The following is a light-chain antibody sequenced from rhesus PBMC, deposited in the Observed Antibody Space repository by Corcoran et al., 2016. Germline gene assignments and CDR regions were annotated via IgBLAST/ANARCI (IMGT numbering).Light chain of an antibody. CDR3: LQHSSYPWT. CDR1: QGINSD. Sequence: DIQMTQSPSSLSASVGDTVTITCRASQGINSDLNWFQQKPGKAPKLLIYDASSLESGVPSRFSGSGSGTDFTLTINSLQPEDFATYYCLQHSSYPWTFGQGTKVEIK. CDR2: DAS. J-gene: IGKJ1*01. V-gene: IGKV1-28*02.